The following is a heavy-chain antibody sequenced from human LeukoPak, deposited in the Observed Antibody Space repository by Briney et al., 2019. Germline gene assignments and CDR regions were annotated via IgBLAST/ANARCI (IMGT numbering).Heavy chain of an antibody. V-gene: IGHV3-9*01. D-gene: IGHD3-22*01. Sequence: GGSLRLSCAASGFTFDDYAMHWVRQAPGKGLEWVSGISWNSGSIGYADSVKGRFTISRDNAKNSLYLQMHSLRAEDTALYYCAKEYYYDSSGSPLGYYGMDVWGQGTTVTVSS. CDR2: ISWNSGSI. J-gene: IGHJ6*02. CDR1: GFTFDDYA. CDR3: AKEYYYDSSGSPLGYYGMDV.